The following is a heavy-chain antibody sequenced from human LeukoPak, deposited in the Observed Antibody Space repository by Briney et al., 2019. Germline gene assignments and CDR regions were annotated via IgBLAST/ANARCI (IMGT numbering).Heavy chain of an antibody. CDR2: INHSGST. CDR1: GGSFSGYY. V-gene: IGHV4-34*01. D-gene: IGHD2-2*01. CDR3: ARIVVVPAATSYYGMDV. Sequence: SETLSLTCAVYGGSFSGYYWSWIRQPPGKGLEWIGEINHSGSTNYNPSLKSRVTISVDTSKNQFSLKLSSVTAADTAVYYCARIVVVPAATSYYGMDVRGQGTTVTVSS. J-gene: IGHJ6*02.